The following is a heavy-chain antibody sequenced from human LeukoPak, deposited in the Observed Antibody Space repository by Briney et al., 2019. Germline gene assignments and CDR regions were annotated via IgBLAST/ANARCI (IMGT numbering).Heavy chain of an antibody. CDR3: ARDYYDYVWGSYRYTFDC. CDR2: VKQDGSEK. D-gene: IGHD3-16*02. V-gene: IGHV3-7*01. J-gene: IGHJ4*02. CDR1: GFTFSSYW. Sequence: GGSLRLSCAASGFTFSSYWMSWVRQAPGKGLEWVANVKQDGSEKYCVDSVKGRFTISKNNATNSLYLQMNSLRAEDTAVYYCARDYYDYVWGSYRYTFDCWGQGTLVTVSS.